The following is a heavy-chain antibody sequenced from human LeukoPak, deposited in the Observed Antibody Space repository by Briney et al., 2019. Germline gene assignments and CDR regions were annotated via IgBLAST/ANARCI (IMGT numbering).Heavy chain of an antibody. V-gene: IGHV1-18*01. J-gene: IGHJ4*02. CDR1: GYIFINYG. CDR3: AKTRDTVLNEY. CDR2: ISPYNGHT. Sequence: GASVKLSCNASGYIFINYGISWVRHAPGQGHEWMGWISPYNGHTNYAPNLQDRLTMTTDTSTSTAYMELRSLRSDDTAVYYCAKTRDTVLNEYWGQGTLVTVSS.